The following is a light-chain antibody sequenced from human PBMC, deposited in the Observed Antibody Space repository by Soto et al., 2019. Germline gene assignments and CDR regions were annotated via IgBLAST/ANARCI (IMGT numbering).Light chain of an antibody. CDR1: QGIKSH. V-gene: IGKV1-9*01. Sequence: DIQLTQSPSFLSASVGDRVTITCRASQGIKSHLAWYQQKPGKAPKLLIYAASTLQSGVPSRFSGGGSGTEFTLTISSLQPEDSANYYCQRHDNYPLSFGGGTNVEIK. CDR3: QRHDNYPLS. J-gene: IGKJ4*01. CDR2: AAS.